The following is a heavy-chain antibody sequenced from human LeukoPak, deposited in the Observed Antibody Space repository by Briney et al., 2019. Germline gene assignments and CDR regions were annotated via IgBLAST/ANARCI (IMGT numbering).Heavy chain of an antibody. D-gene: IGHD2-21*02. CDR3: ARNSKVTPGYYYYYMDV. J-gene: IGHJ6*03. CDR1: GYTFTSYD. V-gene: IGHV1-18*01. Sequence: ASVKDCCKSSGYTFTSYDISWVRQAPGQGLEWMGWISGYNGNTNYAQKVQSRVTMTADTSTSTAYMELRCLRSDDTAVYYCARNSKVTPGYYYYYMDVWGKGTTVTVSS. CDR2: ISGYNGNT.